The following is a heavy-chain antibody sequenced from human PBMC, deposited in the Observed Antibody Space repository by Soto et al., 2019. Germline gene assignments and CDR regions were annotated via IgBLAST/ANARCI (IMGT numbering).Heavy chain of an antibody. J-gene: IGHJ6*03. Sequence: QVQLVQSGAEVKKPGSSVKVSCKASGGTFSSYTISWVRQAPGQGLEWMGRIIPILGIVNYAQKFQGRVTITADKSTSTAYMELSSLRSEDTAVYYCARERYCSSTSCYEDYYYYYYMDVWGKGTTVTVSS. CDR3: ARERYCSSTSCYEDYYYYYYMDV. CDR1: GGTFSSYT. V-gene: IGHV1-69*08. CDR2: IIPILGIV. D-gene: IGHD2-2*01.